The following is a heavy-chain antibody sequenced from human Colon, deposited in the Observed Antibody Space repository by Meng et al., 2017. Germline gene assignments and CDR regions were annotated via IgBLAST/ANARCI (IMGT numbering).Heavy chain of an antibody. CDR2: TYYRSKWYN. CDR3: ARDHGYSYGLPLDY. J-gene: IGHJ4*02. V-gene: IGHV6-1*01. D-gene: IGHD5-18*01. CDR1: GDSVSSNTAA. Sequence: QVQLQQSGPGLVKHSQTLSLPCVISGDSVSSNTAAWNWIRQSPSGGLEWLGRTYYRSKWYNEYAVSVKSRMTFNADTSKNQVSLQVNSVTPEDTAVYYCARDHGYSYGLPLDYWGQGILVTVSS.